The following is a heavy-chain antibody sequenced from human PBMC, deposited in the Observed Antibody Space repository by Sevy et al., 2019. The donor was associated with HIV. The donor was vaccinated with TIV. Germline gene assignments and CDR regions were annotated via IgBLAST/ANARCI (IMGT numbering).Heavy chain of an antibody. CDR1: GFSFRNYG. CDR2: ISFDGDTK. J-gene: IGHJ6*02. Sequence: GGSLRLSCAASGFSFRNYGMHWVRQAPGKGLEWLALISFDGDTKYYGDSVKGRFTISRDNSKNTMYLQMNSLRVEDTAVYYCATRGGHDTSGYVSYYYYGMDVWGQGTTVTVSS. V-gene: IGHV3-30*03. CDR3: ATRGGHDTSGYVSYYYYGMDV. D-gene: IGHD3-22*01.